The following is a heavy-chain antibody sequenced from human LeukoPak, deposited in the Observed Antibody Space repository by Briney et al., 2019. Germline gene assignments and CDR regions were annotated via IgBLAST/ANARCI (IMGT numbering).Heavy chain of an antibody. CDR3: ARERVIAAFDI. Sequence: SETLSLTCAVYGGSFSGYYWSWIRQPPGKGREWIGEINHSGSTNYNPSLKSRVTISVDTSKIQFSLKLSSVTAADTAVYYCARERVIAAFDIWGQGTMVTVSS. V-gene: IGHV4-34*01. J-gene: IGHJ3*02. CDR1: GGSFSGYY. D-gene: IGHD3-22*01. CDR2: INHSGST.